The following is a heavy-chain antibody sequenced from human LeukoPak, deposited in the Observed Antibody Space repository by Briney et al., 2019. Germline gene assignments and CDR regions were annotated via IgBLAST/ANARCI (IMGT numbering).Heavy chain of an antibody. J-gene: IGHJ3*02. CDR3: ARRSGLFVDFDI. V-gene: IGHV5-51*01. CDR2: IFPGDSDT. Sequence: GESLKISCKGSGYNFNTYWIGWVRQMPGKGLEWMGIIFPGDSDTSHSPSFQGQVTISADKSISTAYLQWSSLKASDTAMYHCARRSGLFVDFDIWGQGTMVTVSS. CDR1: GYNFNTYW. D-gene: IGHD3-3*01.